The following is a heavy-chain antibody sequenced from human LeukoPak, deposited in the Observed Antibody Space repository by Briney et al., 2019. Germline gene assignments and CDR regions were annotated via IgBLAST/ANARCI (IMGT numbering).Heavy chain of an antibody. Sequence: GGSLRLSCTASGFTVNSNFMSWVRQAPGKGLEWVSVIYSGGSTYYADSVKGRFTISRDNSKNTLYLQMNSLRAEDTAVYYCARERGGSGNMEFDYWGQGTLVTVSS. CDR2: IYSGGST. CDR3: ARERGGSGNMEFDY. V-gene: IGHV3-66*01. CDR1: GFTVNSNF. D-gene: IGHD3-10*01. J-gene: IGHJ4*02.